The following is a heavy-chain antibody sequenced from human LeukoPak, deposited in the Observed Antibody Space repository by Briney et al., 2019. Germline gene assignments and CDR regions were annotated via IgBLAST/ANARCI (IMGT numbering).Heavy chain of an antibody. D-gene: IGHD1/OR15-1a*01. CDR1: GFTFSSYD. Sequence: GGSLRLSCAVSGFTFSSYDMHWVRQAPGKGLEWVAVISYDGSNKYYADSVKGRFTISRDNPKNTLYLQMNSLRVDDTAVYYCAKDSSSSNKYFGMDVWGQGTTVTVSS. J-gene: IGHJ6*02. CDR3: AKDSSSSNKYFGMDV. V-gene: IGHV3-30*18. CDR2: ISYDGSNK.